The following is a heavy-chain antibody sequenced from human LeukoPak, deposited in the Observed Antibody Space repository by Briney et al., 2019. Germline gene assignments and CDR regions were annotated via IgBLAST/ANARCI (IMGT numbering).Heavy chain of an antibody. D-gene: IGHD3-9*01. Sequence: PPETLSLTCTVSGGSISSGGYYWSWIRQHPGKGLEWIGYSYYSGRTHYNPSLKSRVTISVDTSKNQFSLKLSSVTAADTAVYYCARAPQGVLRYFPYFDYWGQGTLVTVSS. CDR1: GGSISSGGYY. CDR2: SYYSGRT. J-gene: IGHJ4*02. V-gene: IGHV4-31*03. CDR3: ARAPQGVLRYFPYFDY.